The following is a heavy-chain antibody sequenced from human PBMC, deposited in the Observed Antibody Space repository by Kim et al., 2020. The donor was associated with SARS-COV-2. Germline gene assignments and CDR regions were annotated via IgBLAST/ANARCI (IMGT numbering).Heavy chain of an antibody. D-gene: IGHD5-12*01. V-gene: IGHV1-3*01. CDR3: ARDLIVATIDYWYFDL. Sequence: KFQGRVTITRDTSASTAYMELSSLRSEDTAVYYCARDLIVATIDYWYFDLWGRGTLVTVSS. J-gene: IGHJ2*01.